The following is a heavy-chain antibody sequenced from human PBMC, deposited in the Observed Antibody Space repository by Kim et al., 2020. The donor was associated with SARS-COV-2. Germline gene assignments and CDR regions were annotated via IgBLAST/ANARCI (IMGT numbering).Heavy chain of an antibody. CDR1: GYSFTSYW. V-gene: IGHV5-51*01. CDR3: ARGDYDFWSGYYTVGWFDP. CDR2: IYPGDSDT. J-gene: IGHJ5*02. Sequence: GESLKISCKGSGYSFTSYWIGWVRQMPGKGLEWMGIIYPGDSDTRYSPSFQGQVTISADKSISTAYLQWSSLKASDTAMYYCARGDYDFWSGYYTVGWFDPWGQGTLVTVSS. D-gene: IGHD3-3*01.